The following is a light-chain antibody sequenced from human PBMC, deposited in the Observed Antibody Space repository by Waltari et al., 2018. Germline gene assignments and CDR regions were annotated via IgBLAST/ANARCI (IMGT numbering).Light chain of an antibody. V-gene: IGKV1-5*03. CDR3: QQYHSLLT. J-gene: IGKJ1*01. CDR2: EVS. CDR1: QGVSSR. Sequence: DVQMTQSPSTLSASIGDRVIITCRASQGVSSRLAWLQQKPGRAPKVLIDEVSSLQSGVPSRFSGSGSGTEFTLTISSLQPDDSATYYCQQYHSLLTFGQGTKVEIK.